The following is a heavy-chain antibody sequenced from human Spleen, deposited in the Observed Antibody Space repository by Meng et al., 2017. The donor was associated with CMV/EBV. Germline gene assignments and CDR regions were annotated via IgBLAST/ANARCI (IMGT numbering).Heavy chain of an antibody. CDR3: AKTLNGYGGEDS. CDR1: GFNFDDYG. D-gene: IGHD5-18*01. Sequence: GESLKISCAASGFNFDDYGMTWVRQAPGKGLEWVSLISDSGDSPYYADSVKGRFIISRDNSKNMVYLQMKSPRADDTAIYYCAKTLNGYGGEDSWGQGTLVTVSS. CDR2: ISDSGDSP. J-gene: IGHJ4*02. V-gene: IGHV3-23*01.